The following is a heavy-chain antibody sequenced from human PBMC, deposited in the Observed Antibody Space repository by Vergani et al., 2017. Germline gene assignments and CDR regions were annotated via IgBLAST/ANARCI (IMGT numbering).Heavy chain of an antibody. CDR1: GGTFSSYT. V-gene: IGHV1-69*02. Sequence: QVQLVQSGAEVKKPGSSVKVSCKASGGTFSSYTISWVRQAPGQGLEWMGRIIPILGIANYAQKFQGRVTITADKSTSTAYMELSSLRSEDTVVYYCARVKGVEEARDAFDIWGKGTMVTVSS. J-gene: IGHJ3*02. CDR3: ARVKGVEEARDAFDI. D-gene: IGHD1-1*01. CDR2: IIPILGIA.